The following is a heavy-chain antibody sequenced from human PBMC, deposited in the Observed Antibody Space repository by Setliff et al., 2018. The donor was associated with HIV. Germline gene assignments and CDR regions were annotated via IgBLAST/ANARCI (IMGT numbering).Heavy chain of an antibody. CDR2: IYPYDSDT. J-gene: IGHJ3*01. CDR1: GYSFTTYW. Sequence: GESLKISCKGSGYSFTTYWIGWVRQMPGKGLEWMGIIYPYDSDTRYNPSFQGHVTISADKPISTAYVQWSGLKASDTAIYYCARRPYYDSWSGHQAFDVWGQGTMVTVSS. CDR3: ARRPYYDSWSGHQAFDV. V-gene: IGHV5-51*01. D-gene: IGHD3-3*01.